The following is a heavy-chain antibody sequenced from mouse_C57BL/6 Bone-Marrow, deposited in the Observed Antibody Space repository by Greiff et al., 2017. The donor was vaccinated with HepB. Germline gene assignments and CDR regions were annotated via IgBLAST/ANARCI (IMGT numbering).Heavy chain of an antibody. Sequence: EVQLQQSGAELVKPGASVKLSCTASGFNIKDYYMHWVKQRTEQGLEWIGRIDPEDGETKYAPKFQGKATITADPSSNTAYLQLSSLTSEDTAVYYCARSHFYYGSSLDWYFDVWGTGTTVTVSS. CDR3: ARSHFYYGSSLDWYFDV. D-gene: IGHD1-1*01. J-gene: IGHJ1*03. V-gene: IGHV14-2*01. CDR2: IDPEDGET. CDR1: GFNIKDYY.